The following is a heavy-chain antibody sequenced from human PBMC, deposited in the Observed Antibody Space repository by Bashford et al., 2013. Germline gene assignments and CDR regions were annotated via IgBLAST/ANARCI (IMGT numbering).Heavy chain of an antibody. V-gene: IGHV3-9*01. D-gene: IGHD2-21*02. CDR3: AKVPRGGWVTGWLY. J-gene: IGHJ4*02. CDR2: ISWNSGSI. CDR1: GFTFDDFA. Sequence: SLRLSCAASGFTFDDFAMHWVRQAPGKGLEWVSGISWNSGSIDYADSVKGRFTISRDNPENSLYLQMNSLRAEDTAVYYCAKVPRGGWVTGWLYWGQGTLVTVSS.